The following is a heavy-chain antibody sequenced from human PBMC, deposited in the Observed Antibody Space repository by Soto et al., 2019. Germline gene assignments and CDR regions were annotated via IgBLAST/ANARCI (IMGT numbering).Heavy chain of an antibody. V-gene: IGHV1-18*01. CDR3: ARGLSAYYYYSGIDV. J-gene: IGHJ6*02. CDR1: GYTFTSYG. D-gene: IGHD5-12*01. Sequence: ASVEVSCKASGYTFTSYGISWVRQAPGQGLEWMGWISAYNGNTNYAQKLQGRVTMTTDTSTSTAYMELRSLRSDDTAVYYCARGLSAYYYYSGIDVWDQGTTVTVSS. CDR2: ISAYNGNT.